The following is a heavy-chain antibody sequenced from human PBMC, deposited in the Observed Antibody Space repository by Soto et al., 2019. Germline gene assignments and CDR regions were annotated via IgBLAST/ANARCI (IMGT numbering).Heavy chain of an antibody. CDR2: ISYDGSNK. J-gene: IGHJ6*02. CDR3: AKDRLVAVALYYYYGMDV. V-gene: IGHV3-30*18. Sequence: GGSLRLSCAVSGFTFSSYGMHWVRQAPGKGLEWVAVISYDGSNKYYADSVKGRFTISRDNSKNTLYLQMNSLRAEDTAVYYCAKDRLVAVALYYYYGMDVWGQGTTVTVSS. CDR1: GFTFSSYG. D-gene: IGHD6-19*01.